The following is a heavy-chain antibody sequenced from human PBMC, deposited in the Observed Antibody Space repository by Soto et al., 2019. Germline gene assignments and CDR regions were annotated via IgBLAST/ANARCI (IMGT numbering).Heavy chain of an antibody. CDR3: AREVIAVAGRLDY. Sequence: KPSETLSLTCTVSGGSISSSSYYWGWIRQPPGKGLEWIGSIYYSGSTYYNPSLKSRVTISVDTSKNQFSLKLSSVTAADTAVYYCAREVIAVAGRLDYWGQGTLVTVSS. CDR1: GGSISSSSYY. J-gene: IGHJ4*02. V-gene: IGHV4-39*02. CDR2: IYYSGST. D-gene: IGHD6-19*01.